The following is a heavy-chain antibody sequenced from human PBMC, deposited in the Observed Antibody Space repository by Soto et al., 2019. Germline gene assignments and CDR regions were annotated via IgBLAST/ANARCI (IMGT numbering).Heavy chain of an antibody. CDR3: ARDHSSGCGFDY. V-gene: IGHV4-30-4*01. Sequence: SETLSLTCTVSGGSISSGDYYWSWIRQPPGKGLEWIGYIYYSGSTYYNPSLKSRVTISVDTSKNQFSLKLSSVTAADTAVYYCARDHSSGCGFDYCGQGTLVTVSA. D-gene: IGHD3-22*01. J-gene: IGHJ4*02. CDR1: GGSISSGDYY. CDR2: IYYSGST.